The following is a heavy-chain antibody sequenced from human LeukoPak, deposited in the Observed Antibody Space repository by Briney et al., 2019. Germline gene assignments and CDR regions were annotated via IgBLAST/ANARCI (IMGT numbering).Heavy chain of an antibody. CDR2: ISPGGTM. J-gene: IGHJ4*02. V-gene: IGHV3-48*02. CDR1: GFTFSSYT. Sequence: GGSLRLSCAASGFTFSSYTMNWIRQAPAKGLEWVSSISPGGTMYYADSVKGRFTISRDNAKNSLYLQMNSLRHEDTAVYYCASQRGFDYWGQGALVTVSS. D-gene: IGHD3-10*01. CDR3: ASQRGFDY.